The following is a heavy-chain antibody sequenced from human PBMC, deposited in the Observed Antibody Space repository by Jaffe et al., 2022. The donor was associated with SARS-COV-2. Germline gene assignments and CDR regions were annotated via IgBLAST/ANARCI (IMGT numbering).Heavy chain of an antibody. CDR3: ARDRLDEAGSYGLGPIDY. CDR2: ISSSGSTI. CDR1: GFTFSSYE. D-gene: IGHD1-26*01. J-gene: IGHJ4*02. Sequence: EVQLVESGGGLVQPGGSLRLSCAASGFTFSSYEMNWVRQAPGKGLEWVSYISSSGSTIYYADSVKGRFTISRDNAKNSLYLQMNSLRAEDTAVYYCARDRLDEAGSYGLGPIDYWGQGTLVTVSS. V-gene: IGHV3-48*03.